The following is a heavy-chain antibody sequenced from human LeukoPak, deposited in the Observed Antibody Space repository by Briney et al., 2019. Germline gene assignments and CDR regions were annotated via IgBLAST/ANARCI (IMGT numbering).Heavy chain of an antibody. CDR1: GHIFTVDS. D-gene: IGHD2-15*01. J-gene: IGHJ3*01. CDR2: VHLNGGGT. Sequence: GASVKVSCTASGHIFTVDSIHWVRQAPGQGLEWLEWVHLNGGGTYRAQKFEGRVTMTKGSSISTASMELSGLTSDDTAVYYCATAQRCSGGTCYAWTDAFHVWGQGTMVIVSS. V-gene: IGHV1-2*02. CDR3: ATAQRCSGGTCYAWTDAFHV.